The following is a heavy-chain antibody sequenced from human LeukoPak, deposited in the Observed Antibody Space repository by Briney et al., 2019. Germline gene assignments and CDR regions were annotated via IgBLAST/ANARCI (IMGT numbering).Heavy chain of an antibody. J-gene: IGHJ6*02. D-gene: IGHD3-9*01. CDR3: AAQIPPPYDILTAIYYYYYGMDV. Sequence: GGSLRLSCAASGFTFSSYGMNWVRQAPGKGLEWVSYISSSGSTIYYADSVKGRFTISRDNAKNSLYLQMNSLRAEDTAVYYCAAQIPPPYDILTAIYYYYYGMDVWGQGTTVTVSS. V-gene: IGHV3-48*04. CDR1: GFTFSSYG. CDR2: ISSSGSTI.